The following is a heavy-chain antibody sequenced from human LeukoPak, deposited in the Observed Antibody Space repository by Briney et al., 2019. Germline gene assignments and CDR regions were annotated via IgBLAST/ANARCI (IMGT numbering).Heavy chain of an antibody. CDR1: GFTFSDYY. V-gene: IGHV3-11*04. Sequence: PGGSLRLSCAASGFTFSDYYMSWIRQAPGKGLEWVSYISSSGSTIYYADSVKGRFTISRDNAKNSLYLQMNSLRAEDTAVYYCARDSRFLEWSLDYWGQGTLVTVSS. CDR2: ISSSGSTI. J-gene: IGHJ4*02. D-gene: IGHD3-3*01. CDR3: ARDSRFLEWSLDY.